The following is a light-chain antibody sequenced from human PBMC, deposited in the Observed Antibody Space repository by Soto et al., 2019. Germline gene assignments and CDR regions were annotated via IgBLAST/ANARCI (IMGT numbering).Light chain of an antibody. V-gene: IGLV1-44*01. CDR3: AAWDDSLNGVV. CDR1: SSNIGSNS. CDR2: SSN. Sequence: QSVLTQPPSASGTPGQRVTISCSGSSSNIGSNSVNWYQQLPGTAPKLLMYSSNQRPSGVPDRCSGSKSGTSASLAISGIQSEDEADYYCAAWDDSLNGVVFGGGTKLTVL. J-gene: IGLJ2*01.